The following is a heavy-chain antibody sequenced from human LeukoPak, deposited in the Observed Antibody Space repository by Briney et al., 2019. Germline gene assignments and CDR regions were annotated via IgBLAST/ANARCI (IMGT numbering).Heavy chain of an antibody. J-gene: IGHJ4*02. CDR1: GFTFSYSW. CDR3: ARDPGYGAVDY. D-gene: IGHD5-18*01. Sequence: GGSLRLSCAASGFTFSYSWMTWVRQAPGKGLEWVANMNGDGSNIYYVDAVRGRFTISRDNAKNSLYLQMSSLRAEDTAVYYCARDPGYGAVDYWGQGTLITVSS. CDR2: MNGDGSNI. V-gene: IGHV3-7*03.